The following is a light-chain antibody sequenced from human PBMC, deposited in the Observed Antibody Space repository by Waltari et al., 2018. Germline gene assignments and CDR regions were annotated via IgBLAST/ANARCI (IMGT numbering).Light chain of an antibody. V-gene: IGKV3-20*01. CDR1: QSVSSSY. Sequence: EIVLTQSPGTLSLSPGERATLSCRASQSVSSSYLAWSQQKPGQAPRLLIYGASSRATGIPDRFSGSGSGTDFTLTISRLEPEDFAVYYCQRYGSSSYTFGQGTKLEIK. J-gene: IGKJ2*01. CDR2: GAS. CDR3: QRYGSSSYT.